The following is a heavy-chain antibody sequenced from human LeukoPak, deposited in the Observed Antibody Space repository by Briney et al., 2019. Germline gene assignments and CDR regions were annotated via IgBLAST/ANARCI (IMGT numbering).Heavy chain of an antibody. CDR3: ARQAYSSGWYTAAY. V-gene: IGHV4-61*01. J-gene: IGHJ4*02. CDR1: GGSVSSENYY. CDR2: IYDSETT. D-gene: IGHD6-19*01. Sequence: PSETLSLTCTVSGGSVSSENYYWSWIRQPPGKGLEWIASIYDSETTKYNPSLRSRATISSDTSKNQFSLKLSSVTAADTAVYYCARQAYSSGWYTAAYWGQGTLVTVSS.